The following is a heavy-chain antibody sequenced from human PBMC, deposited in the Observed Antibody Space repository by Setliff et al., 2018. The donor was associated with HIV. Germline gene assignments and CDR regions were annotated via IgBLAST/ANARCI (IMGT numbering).Heavy chain of an antibody. V-gene: IGHV3-23*01. CDR3: ARANELLTRFSYYYYYMDV. CDR1: GFRFSDYT. Sequence: GGSLRLSCAPSGFRFSDYTMTWVRQAPGKGLECVSGISGSGDTIYYADSVKGRFTASRDNAKNSLYLQMNSLKAEDTAVYYCARANELLTRFSYYYYYMDVWGEGTTVTVSS. CDR2: ISGSGDTI. J-gene: IGHJ6*03. D-gene: IGHD2-15*01.